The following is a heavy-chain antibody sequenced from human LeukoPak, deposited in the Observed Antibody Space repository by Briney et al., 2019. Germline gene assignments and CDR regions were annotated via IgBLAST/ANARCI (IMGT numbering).Heavy chain of an antibody. CDR3: ARDLYDILNYYFMDV. CDR1: GFTFSSYS. V-gene: IGHV3-48*01. J-gene: IGHJ6*03. CDR2: ISSSSSTI. Sequence: GGSLRLSCAASGFTFSSYSMNWVRQAPGKGLEWVSYISSSSSTIYYADSVKGRFTISRDNAKNSLYLQMNSLRAEDTAVYYCARDLYDILNYYFMDVWGKGTTVTVSS. D-gene: IGHD3-9*01.